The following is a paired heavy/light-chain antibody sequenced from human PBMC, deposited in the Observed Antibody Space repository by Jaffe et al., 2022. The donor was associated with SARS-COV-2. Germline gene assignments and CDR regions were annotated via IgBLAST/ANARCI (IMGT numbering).Heavy chain of an antibody. CDR3: ARHGGSYRNDYNWFDP. CDR2: IYPGDSET. CDR1: GYTFTHYW. J-gene: IGHJ5*02. V-gene: IGHV5-51*01. Sequence: EVRLVQSGPEVKKPGESLTISCKASGYTFTHYWIGWVRQLPGKGLEWMGIIYPGDSETRYSPAFQGQVTISADKSINTAYVQWRSLKASDTAIYFCARHGGSYRNDYNWFDPWGQGSLVTVSS. D-gene: IGHD1-26*01.
Light chain of an antibody. CDR2: DDQ. V-gene: IGLV3-21*02. CDR3: QLWERTADQVV. Sequence: SYVLTQAPSVSVAPGQTARITCEGRNIGDYSVHWYQQMPGQAPVLVVFDDQDRPSGIPERFSGSNSGGVATLTISRVEAGDEADYYCQLWERTADQVVFGGGTKLTVL. CDR1: NIGDYS. J-gene: IGLJ2*01.